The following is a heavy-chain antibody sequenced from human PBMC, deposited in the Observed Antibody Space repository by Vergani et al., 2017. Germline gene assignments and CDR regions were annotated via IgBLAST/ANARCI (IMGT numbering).Heavy chain of an antibody. CDR3: ARDLTAVAGYFDY. D-gene: IGHD6-19*01. Sequence: EVQLVESGGGLVQPGGSLRLSCAASGFTFSDYDMHWVRQVTGEALEWVSGIGAAGDTYYSDSAKGRFTISRDNAKNSLYLQMNSLRAEDTAVYYCARDLTAVAGYFDYWGQGTLVTVSS. CDR1: GFTFSDYD. CDR2: IGAAGDT. J-gene: IGHJ4*02. V-gene: IGHV3-13*04.